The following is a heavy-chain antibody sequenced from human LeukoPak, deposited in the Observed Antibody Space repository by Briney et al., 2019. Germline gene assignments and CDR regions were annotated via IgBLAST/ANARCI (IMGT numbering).Heavy chain of an antibody. CDR2: ISSSSSYI. V-gene: IGHV3-21*01. CDR1: GFTFSSYA. D-gene: IGHD3-16*01. CDR3: ARSGDDYVWGSYRGDY. J-gene: IGHJ4*02. Sequence: GGSLRLSRAASGFTFSSYAMSWVRQAPGKGLEWVSSISSSSSYIYYADSVKGRFTISRDNAKNSLYLQMNSLRAEDTAVYYCARSGDDYVWGSYRGDYWGQGTLVTVSS.